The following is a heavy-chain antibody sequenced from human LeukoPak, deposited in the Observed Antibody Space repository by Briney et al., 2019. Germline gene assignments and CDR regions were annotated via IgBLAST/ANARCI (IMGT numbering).Heavy chain of an antibody. CDR2: INPNSGGT. V-gene: IGHV1-2*02. CDR1: GYTFTGYY. Sequence: ASVEVSCKASGYTFTGYYMHWVRQAPGQGLEWMGWINPNSGGTNYAQKFQGRVTMTRDTSISTAYMELSRLRSDDTAVYYCAREVIAVAFLQNDAFDIWGQGTMVTVSS. CDR3: AREVIAVAFLQNDAFDI. D-gene: IGHD6-19*01. J-gene: IGHJ3*02.